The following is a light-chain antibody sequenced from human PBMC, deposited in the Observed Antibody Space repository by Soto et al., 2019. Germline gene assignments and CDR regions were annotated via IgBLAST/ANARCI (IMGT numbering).Light chain of an antibody. CDR1: QSVLYSSNNKNY. CDR3: QQYYSTLPT. V-gene: IGKV4-1*01. J-gene: IGKJ5*01. CDR2: WAS. Sequence: DILMTQSPDSLAVSLGERATINCRSSQSVLYSSNNKNYLAWYQQKPGQPPKLLIYWASTRESGVPDRFSGSGSGTDFTLTISSLQAEDVAVYYCQQYYSTLPTFGQGTRLEIK.